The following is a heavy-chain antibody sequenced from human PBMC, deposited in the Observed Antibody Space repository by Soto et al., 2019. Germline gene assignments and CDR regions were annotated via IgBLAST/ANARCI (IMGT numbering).Heavy chain of an antibody. D-gene: IGHD2-15*01. CDR1: GFTFSSYW. CDR2: IKQDGSEK. J-gene: IGHJ4*02. CDR3: VSCSGGSCYSPFDY. Sequence: PGGSLRLSCAASGFTFSSYWMSWVRQAPGKGLEWVANIKQDGSEKYYVDSVKGRFTISRDNAKNSLYLQMNSLRAEDTAVYYCVSCSGGSCYSPFDYWGQGTLVTVS. V-gene: IGHV3-7*01.